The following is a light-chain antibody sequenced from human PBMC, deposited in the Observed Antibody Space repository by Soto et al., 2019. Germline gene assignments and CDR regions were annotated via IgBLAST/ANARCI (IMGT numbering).Light chain of an antibody. CDR3: QHYNTYPWT. J-gene: IGKJ1*01. V-gene: IGKV3-20*01. Sequence: EIVLTQSPGTLSLSPGERATLSCSASQSVSSSYLAWYQQKPGQAPRLLIYGASSRATGIPDRFSGSGSGTDFTLTISSLEPEDFATYYCQHYNTYPWTFGQGTKVDI. CDR1: QSVSSSY. CDR2: GAS.